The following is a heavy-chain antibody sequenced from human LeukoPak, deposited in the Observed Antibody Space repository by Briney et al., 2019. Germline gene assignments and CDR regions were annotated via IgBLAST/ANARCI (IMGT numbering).Heavy chain of an antibody. CDR2: TYYVGSP. Sequence: PSETLSLTCTVSGGSISSSSYYWGWIRQPQGKGLGGFGGTYYVGSPYYNPSLKSRVTISVDTSKNQFSLKLSSVTAADTAVYYCARDQLWSSGWYGDVGYYYYYGMDVWGQGTTVTVSS. D-gene: IGHD6-19*01. CDR1: GGSISSSSYY. V-gene: IGHV4-39*07. CDR3: ARDQLWSSGWYGDVGYYYYYGMDV. J-gene: IGHJ6*02.